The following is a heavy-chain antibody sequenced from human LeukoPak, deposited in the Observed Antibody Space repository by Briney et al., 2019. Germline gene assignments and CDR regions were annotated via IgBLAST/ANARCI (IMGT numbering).Heavy chain of an antibody. CDR2: SYYSGST. Sequence: PSETLSLTCTVSARSTSGSSSYWGWIRQPPGKGLEWIGSSYYSGSTYYNPSLKSRVTISVDTSKNQFSLKLSSVTAADTAVYYCARVESGGGTKVRYWGQGTLVTLSS. J-gene: IGHJ4*02. CDR1: ARSTSGSSSY. CDR3: ARVESGGGTKVRY. V-gene: IGHV4-39*07. D-gene: IGHD3-10*01.